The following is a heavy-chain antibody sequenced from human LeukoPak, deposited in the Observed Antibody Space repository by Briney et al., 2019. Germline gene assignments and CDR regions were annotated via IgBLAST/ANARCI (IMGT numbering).Heavy chain of an antibody. J-gene: IGHJ4*02. CDR1: GFTFSTNA. CDR3: ATPASSSTVYYFDY. D-gene: IGHD6-6*01. V-gene: IGHV3-23*01. Sequence: GGSLRLSCLTSGFTFSTNAMSWVRQAPGKGLEWISGISGSGASTYYADSVKGRFTISRDNSKNTLYLQMNSLRAEDTAVYYCATPASSSTVYYFDYWGQGTLVTVSS. CDR2: ISGSGAST.